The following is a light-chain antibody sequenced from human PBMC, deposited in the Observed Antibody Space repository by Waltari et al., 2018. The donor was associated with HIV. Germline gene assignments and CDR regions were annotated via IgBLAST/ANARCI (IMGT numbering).Light chain of an antibody. Sequence: EVVLTQSPGTLSLSPGERATLSCRASQSVSSSFFAWYQQKPGQAPRLLIYGASNRATGIPDRFSGSGSGTDFTLTINRLEPEDFAVYYCQQYDTSLGSFGQGTKLEIK. CDR3: QQYDTSLGS. J-gene: IGKJ2*03. CDR2: GAS. CDR1: QSVSSSF. V-gene: IGKV3-20*01.